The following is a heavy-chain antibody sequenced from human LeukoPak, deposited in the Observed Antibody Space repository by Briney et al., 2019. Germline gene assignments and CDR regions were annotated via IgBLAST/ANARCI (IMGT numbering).Heavy chain of an antibody. D-gene: IGHD3-3*01. CDR3: ARHEHDFWSGYYGYYYGMDV. CDR2: INRSGST. V-gene: IGHV4-34*01. CDR1: GGSFSGYY. Sequence: SETLSLTCAVYGGSFSGYYWSWIRQPPGKGLEWIGEINRSGSTNYNPSLKSRVTISVDTSKNQFSLKLSSVTAADTAVYYCARHEHDFWSGYYGYYYGMDVWGQGTTVTVSS. J-gene: IGHJ6*02.